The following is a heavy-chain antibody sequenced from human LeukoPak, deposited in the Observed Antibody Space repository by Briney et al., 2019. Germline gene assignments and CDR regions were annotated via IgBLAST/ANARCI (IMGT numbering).Heavy chain of an antibody. CDR1: GYTFTGYY. J-gene: IGHJ4*02. CDR2: INPNSGGT. Sequence: VASVKVSCKASGYTFTGYYMHWVRQAPGQGLEWMGWINPNSGGTNYAQKFQGRVTMTRDTSISTAYMELSRLRSDDTAVYYCARGGGSWELSHFDYWGQGTLVTVSS. D-gene: IGHD2-15*01. V-gene: IGHV1-2*02. CDR3: ARGGGSWELSHFDY.